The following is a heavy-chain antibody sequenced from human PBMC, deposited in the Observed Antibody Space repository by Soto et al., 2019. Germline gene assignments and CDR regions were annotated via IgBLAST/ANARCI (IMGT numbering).Heavy chain of an antibody. CDR3: ARDSYYDSTYYGMDV. D-gene: IGHD3-22*01. J-gene: IGHJ6*02. Sequence: PGGSLRLSCAASGFTFSSYWMHWVRQAPGKGLVWVSRINRDGSSTSYADSVKGRFTISRDNAKNTLYLQMNSLRAEDTAVYFCARDSYYDSTYYGMDVWGQGTTVTVSS. V-gene: IGHV3-74*01. CDR1: GFTFSSYW. CDR2: INRDGSST.